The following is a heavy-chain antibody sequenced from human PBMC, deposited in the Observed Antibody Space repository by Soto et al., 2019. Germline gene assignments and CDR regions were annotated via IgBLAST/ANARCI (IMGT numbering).Heavy chain of an antibody. V-gene: IGHV1-58*02. J-gene: IGHJ4*02. CDR3: AATYYYDSSGYSLPGY. CDR1: GYTFTSYG. D-gene: IGHD3-22*01. Sequence: SVKVSCKASGYTFTSYGISWVRQAPGQGLEWIGWIVVGSGNTNYAQKFQERVTITRDMSTSTAYMELSSLRSEDTAVYYCAATYYYDSSGYSLPGYWGQGTLVTVSS. CDR2: IVVGSGNT.